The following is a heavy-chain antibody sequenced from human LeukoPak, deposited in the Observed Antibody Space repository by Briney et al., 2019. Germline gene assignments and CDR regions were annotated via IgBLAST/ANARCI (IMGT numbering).Heavy chain of an antibody. Sequence: SETLSLTCTVSGGSISSYYWSWIRQPAGKGLEWIGRIYTSGSTNYNPSLKSRVTISVDTSKNQFSLELSSVTAADTAVYYCAREDDYYDSSGYYRYWGQGTLVTVSS. J-gene: IGHJ4*02. CDR2: IYTSGST. CDR1: GGSISSYY. CDR3: AREDDYYDSSGYYRY. V-gene: IGHV4-4*07. D-gene: IGHD3-22*01.